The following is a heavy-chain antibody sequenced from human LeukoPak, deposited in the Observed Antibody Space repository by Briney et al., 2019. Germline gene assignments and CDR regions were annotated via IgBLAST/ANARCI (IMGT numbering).Heavy chain of an antibody. J-gene: IGHJ3*02. CDR1: GGSFSGYY. V-gene: IGHV4-34*01. CDR3: ARGRGYYYGSGTWLDI. D-gene: IGHD3-10*01. CDR2: INHSGST. Sequence: SETLSLTCAVYGGSFSGYYWSWIRQPPGKGLEWSGEINHSGSTNYNPSLKSRVTISVDTSKNQFSLKLSSVTAADTAVYYCARGRGYYYGSGTWLDIWGQGTMVTVSS.